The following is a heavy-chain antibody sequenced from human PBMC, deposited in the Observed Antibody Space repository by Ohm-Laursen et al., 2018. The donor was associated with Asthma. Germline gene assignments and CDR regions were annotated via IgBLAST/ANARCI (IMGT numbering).Heavy chain of an antibody. CDR1: GYTFTSYG. J-gene: IGHJ6*02. V-gene: IGHV1-18*04. D-gene: IGHD2-2*01. CDR3: ARDPNCSSTSCDYYYYGMDV. CDR2: ISAYNGNT. Sequence: ASVKVSCKASGYTFTSYGISWVRQAPGQGLEWMGWISAYNGNTNYAQKLQGRVTMTTDTSTSTAYMELRSLRSDDTAVYYCARDPNCSSTSCDYYYYGMDVWGQGTTVTVSS.